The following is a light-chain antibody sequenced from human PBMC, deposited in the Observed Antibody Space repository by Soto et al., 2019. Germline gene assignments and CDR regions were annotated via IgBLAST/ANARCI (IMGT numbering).Light chain of an antibody. Sequence: DIQMTQSPSSLSASVGDTVTISCRASQSIGTNLNWYQQKPGKAPKLLIYAATRLQSGVPSRFSGIGSGTDGTITISSLKNEDGATYDCQQSYSTTPTFGQGTKVDIK. V-gene: IGKV1-39*01. J-gene: IGKJ1*01. CDR1: QSIGTN. CDR3: QQSYSTTPT. CDR2: AAT.